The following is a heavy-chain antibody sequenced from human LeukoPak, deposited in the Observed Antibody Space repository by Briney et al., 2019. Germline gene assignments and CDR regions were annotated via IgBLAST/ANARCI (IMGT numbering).Heavy chain of an antibody. Sequence: SETLSLTCTVSGGSISSYHWSWLRQPPGKGLEWIGYIYYSGSTYYNPSLKSRVTISVDTSKNQFSLKLSSVTAADTAVYYCARDPQSGYDGGMDVWGQGTTVTVSS. CDR2: IYYSGST. J-gene: IGHJ6*02. V-gene: IGHV4-59*12. CDR3: ARDPQSGYDGGMDV. CDR1: GGSISSYH. D-gene: IGHD5-12*01.